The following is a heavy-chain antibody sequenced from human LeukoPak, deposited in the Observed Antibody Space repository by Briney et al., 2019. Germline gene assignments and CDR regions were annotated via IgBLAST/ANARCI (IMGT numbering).Heavy chain of an antibody. CDR1: GFTFSSYS. V-gene: IGHV3-53*01. J-gene: IGHJ3*02. CDR2: IYSGGST. CDR3: ARKMNYYGSDAFDI. D-gene: IGHD3-10*01. Sequence: GGSLRLSCAASGFTFSSYSMSWVRQAPGKGLEWVSVIYSGGSTYYADSVKGRFTISRDNSKNTLYLQMNSLRAEDTAVYYCARKMNYYGSDAFDIWGQGTMVTVSS.